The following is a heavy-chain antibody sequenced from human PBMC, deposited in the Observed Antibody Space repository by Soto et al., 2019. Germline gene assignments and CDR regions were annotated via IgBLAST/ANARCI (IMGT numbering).Heavy chain of an antibody. CDR1: GFTFSSYW. CDR3: ARHRDTSCYLCPPPYYYYGMDV. CDR2: IKQDGSEK. Sequence: GESLKISCAASGFTFSSYWMSWVRQAPGKGLEWVANIKQDGSEKYYVDSVKGRFTISRDNAKNSLYLQMNSLRAEDTAVYYCARHRDTSCYLCPPPYYYYGMDVWGQGTTVTVSS. V-gene: IGHV3-7*01. D-gene: IGHD2-2*01. J-gene: IGHJ6*02.